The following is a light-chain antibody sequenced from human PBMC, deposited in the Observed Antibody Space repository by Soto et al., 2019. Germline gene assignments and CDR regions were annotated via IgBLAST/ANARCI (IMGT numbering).Light chain of an antibody. J-gene: IGLJ3*02. CDR1: HSNIGRNS. Sequence: QSVLTQPPSASGTPGQRVTIPCSGTHSNIGRNSVNWYLQLPGTAPRLLIFSSNQRPLGVPDRFSGSRSGTSASLAITGLRSEDDAYYYCAAWDDSLSGRVFGGGTKLTVL. V-gene: IGLV1-44*01. CDR3: AAWDDSLSGRV. CDR2: SSN.